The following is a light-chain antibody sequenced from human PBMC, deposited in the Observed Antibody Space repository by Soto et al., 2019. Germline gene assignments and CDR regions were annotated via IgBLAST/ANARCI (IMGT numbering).Light chain of an antibody. V-gene: IGKV1-5*03. CDR3: QQYNTYSPEA. CDR2: KAS. CDR1: QSISSW. Sequence: DIQMTQSPSTLSAFVGDRVNITCRASQSISSWLAWYQQKPGKAPKLLIYKASSLESGVPSRFSGSGSGTEFTLTISSLQPDDFAIYYCQQYNTYSPEAFGQGTKVEIK. J-gene: IGKJ1*01.